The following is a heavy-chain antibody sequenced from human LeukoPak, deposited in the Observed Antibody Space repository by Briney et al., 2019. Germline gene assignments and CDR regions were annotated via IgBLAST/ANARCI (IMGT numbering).Heavy chain of an antibody. D-gene: IGHD6-13*01. V-gene: IGHV3-66*01. CDR2: IYSGGST. CDR3: ARVGYTGTWYSSPPFDY. CDR1: GFTVSSNY. J-gene: IGHJ4*02. Sequence: GGSLRLSCAVSGFTVSSNYMSWVRQAPGKGLEWVSIIYSGGSTYYADSVKGRFTISRDNSKNTLYLQMNSLRAEDTAVYYCARVGYTGTWYSSPPFDYWGQGTLVTVAS.